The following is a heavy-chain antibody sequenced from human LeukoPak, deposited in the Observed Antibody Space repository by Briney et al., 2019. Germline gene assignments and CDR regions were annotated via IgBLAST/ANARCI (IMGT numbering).Heavy chain of an antibody. J-gene: IGHJ4*02. Sequence: GGSLRLSCAASGFTFKHAFLSWVRQAPGKGLEWVARIKSKSDGEVTDYAAPVKGRFVISRDDSNSTVYLQMNSLKTEDTAVYFCTTDPVSFEGIIAPFDYWGQGTLVTVSS. D-gene: IGHD3-16*02. V-gene: IGHV3-15*01. CDR3: TTDPVSFEGIIAPFDY. CDR2: IKSKSDGEVT. CDR1: GFTFKHAF.